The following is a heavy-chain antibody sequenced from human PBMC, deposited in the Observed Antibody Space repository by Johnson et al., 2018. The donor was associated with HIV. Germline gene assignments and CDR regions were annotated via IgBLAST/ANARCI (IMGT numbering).Heavy chain of an antibody. V-gene: IGHV3-23*04. CDR2: ISGSGGST. CDR1: GFTFSSYA. CDR3: ARGDIVVVPAATRAQDAFDI. D-gene: IGHD2-2*01. J-gene: IGHJ3*02. Sequence: MQLVESGGGLVKPGGSLRLSCAASGFTFSSYAMSWVRQAPGKGLEWVSAISGSGGSTYYADSVKGRFTISRDNAKNSLYLQMNSLRAEDTAVYYCARGDIVVVPAATRAQDAFDIWGQGTMVTVSS.